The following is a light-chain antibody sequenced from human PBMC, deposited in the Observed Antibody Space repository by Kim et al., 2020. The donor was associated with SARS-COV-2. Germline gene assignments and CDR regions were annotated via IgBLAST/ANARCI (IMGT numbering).Light chain of an antibody. V-gene: IGKV3-20*01. Sequence: IVLTQSPGTLSLSPGESATLSCRASQSVSSSSLAWYQQKPVQPPRLLVYGASNRATGIPDRFSASGSGTDFTLTIRRLEPEDFAVYYCQQYGSSPRITFGQGTRLEIK. CDR1: QSVSSSS. CDR2: GAS. CDR3: QQYGSSPRIT. J-gene: IGKJ5*01.